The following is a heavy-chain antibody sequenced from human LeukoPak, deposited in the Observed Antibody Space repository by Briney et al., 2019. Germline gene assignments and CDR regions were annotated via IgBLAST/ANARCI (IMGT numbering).Heavy chain of an antibody. CDR1: GFTLSSYN. CDR2: ISTTSTTI. J-gene: IGHJ6*02. CDR3: ARDPLEAYYYGMDV. Sequence: TGGSLRLSCAASGFTLSSYNTNWVRQAPGEGLEWISYISTTSTTIYYADSVKGRFTISRDNAKNSLYLQMNSLRDEDTAVYYCARDPLEAYYYGMDVWGQGTTVTVSS. V-gene: IGHV3-48*02.